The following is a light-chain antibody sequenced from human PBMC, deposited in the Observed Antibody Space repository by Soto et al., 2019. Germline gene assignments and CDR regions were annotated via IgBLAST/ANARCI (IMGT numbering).Light chain of an antibody. V-gene: IGKV3D-15*01. CDR2: DAS. Sequence: EIVMTQSPATLSVSPGERATLSCRASQSISSNLAWYQQKPGQAPRLLIYDASNRATGIPARFSGGGSGTDFTLTISRLEPEDFAVYYCQQFRSNPLTRGGWNKV. CDR3: QQFRSNPLT. CDR1: QSISSN. J-gene: IGKJ4*01.